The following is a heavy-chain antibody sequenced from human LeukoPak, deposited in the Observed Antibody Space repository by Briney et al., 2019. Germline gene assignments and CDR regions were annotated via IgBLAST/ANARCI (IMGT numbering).Heavy chain of an antibody. CDR1: GFTFRALY. CDR2: IRNEANSYTT. J-gene: IGHJ4*02. CDR3: VTVRHGDSIDY. D-gene: IGHD4-17*01. V-gene: IGHV3-72*01. Sequence: PGGSLRLSCAASGFTFRALYMDWVRQAPGKGLEWVGRIRNEANSYTTDYATSVKGRCTISRDDSKNSLFLQMNSLKTEDTAFYYCVTVRHGDSIDYWGQGTLVTVSS.